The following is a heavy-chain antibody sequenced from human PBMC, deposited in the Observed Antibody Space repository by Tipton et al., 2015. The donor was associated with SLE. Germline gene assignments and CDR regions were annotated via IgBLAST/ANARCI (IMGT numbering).Heavy chain of an antibody. D-gene: IGHD3-22*01. V-gene: IGHV3-48*01. J-gene: IGHJ3*02. CDR1: GFTFSSYS. Sequence: SLRLSCAASGFTFSSYSMNWVRQAPGKGLEWVSYISSSSSTIYYADSVKGRFTISRDNAKNSLYLQMNSLRAEDTAVYYCARARDTHYYDSSGYNAFDIWGQGTMVTVSS. CDR2: ISSSSSTI. CDR3: ARARDTHYYDSSGYNAFDI.